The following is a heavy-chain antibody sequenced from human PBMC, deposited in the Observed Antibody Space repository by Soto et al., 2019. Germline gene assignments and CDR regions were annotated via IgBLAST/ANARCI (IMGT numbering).Heavy chain of an antibody. CDR2: ISSGGGST. CDR1: GFNFGDFY. V-gene: IGHV3-11*06. D-gene: IGHD3-22*01. CDR3: ARARILDYDSRGYFDWFDP. Sequence: GGSLRLSCAASGFNFGDFYMSWIRQAPGKGLEWLSDISSGGGSTNYADSVRGRFTITRDNAKNSLYLQMNSLGAEDTAVYYCARARILDYDSRGYFDWFDPWGQGTQVTVS. J-gene: IGHJ5*02.